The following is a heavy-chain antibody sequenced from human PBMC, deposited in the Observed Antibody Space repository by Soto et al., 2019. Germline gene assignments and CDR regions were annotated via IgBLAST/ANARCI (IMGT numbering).Heavy chain of an antibody. D-gene: IGHD3-16*01. V-gene: IGHV3-33*01. Sequence: GGSLRLSCAASGFTFSALGMHWVRQAPGNRLEWVAIIWYDESDKYYADSVKGRFTISRDNSKNTLYLQMNSLRAEDTAVYHCAFGDHSYYFAFWDQGTQVSVSS. J-gene: IGHJ4*02. CDR1: GFTFSALG. CDR3: AFGDHSYYFAF. CDR2: IWYDESDK.